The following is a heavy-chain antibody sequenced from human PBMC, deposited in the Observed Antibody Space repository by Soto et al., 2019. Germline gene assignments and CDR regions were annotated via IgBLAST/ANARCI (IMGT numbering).Heavy chain of an antibody. J-gene: IGHJ4*02. CDR3: TSARSSVEPGGFVEN. D-gene: IGHD2-15*01. CDR2: IKEDGGLR. V-gene: IGHV3-7*03. CDR1: KFFISSSW. Sequence: EVQLEESGGGLVQPGGSLRLSCTASKFFISSSWMSWVRQAPGKGLEWVANIKEDGGLRRYVDSVKGRFTISRDSGKNSVYLQMNSLRADDTAVYYCTSARSSVEPGGFVENWGQGTLVTVSS.